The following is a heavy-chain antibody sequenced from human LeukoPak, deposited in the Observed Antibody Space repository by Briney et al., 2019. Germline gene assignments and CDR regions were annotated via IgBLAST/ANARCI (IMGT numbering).Heavy chain of an antibody. J-gene: IGHJ4*02. CDR3: ARARNPPFDY. Sequence: PSETLSLTCAVYSGSFSGYYWSWIRQPPGKGLEWIGEINHSGSTNYNPSLKSRVTISVDTSKNQFSLKLSSVTAADTAVYYCARARNPPFDYWGQGTLVTVSS. V-gene: IGHV4-34*01. CDR2: INHSGST. CDR1: SGSFSGYY.